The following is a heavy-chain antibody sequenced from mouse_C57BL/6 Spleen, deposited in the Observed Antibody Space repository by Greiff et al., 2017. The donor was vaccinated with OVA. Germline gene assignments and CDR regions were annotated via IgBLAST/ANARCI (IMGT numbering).Heavy chain of an antibody. Sequence: QVQLQQPGAELVKPGASVKLSSKACGEGVAGDCIPRSKQMPGRGLCCIGRIDPNSGGTKYNEKFKSKATLTVDKPSSTAYMQLSSLTSEDSAVYYCARSLYGSSYWYFDVWGTGTTVTVSS. CDR2: IDPNSGGT. CDR1: GEGVAGDC. J-gene: IGHJ1*03. CDR3: ARSLYGSSYWYFDV. D-gene: IGHD1-1*01. V-gene: IGHV1-62-3*01.